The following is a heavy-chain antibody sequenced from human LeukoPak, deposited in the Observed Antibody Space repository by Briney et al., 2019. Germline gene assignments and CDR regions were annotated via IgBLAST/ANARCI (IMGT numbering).Heavy chain of an antibody. V-gene: IGHV1-18*01. Sequence: ASVKVSCKASGYTFSSPGINWVRQAPGQGLEWMGWISPYNGNTNSAQKLQGRVTMTTDTSTSTAYMELRSLTSDDTAVYYCARGVAGHYYFDYWGQGTLVTVSS. CDR3: ARGVAGHYYFDY. CDR1: GYTFSSPG. CDR2: ISPYNGNT. J-gene: IGHJ4*02. D-gene: IGHD6-19*01.